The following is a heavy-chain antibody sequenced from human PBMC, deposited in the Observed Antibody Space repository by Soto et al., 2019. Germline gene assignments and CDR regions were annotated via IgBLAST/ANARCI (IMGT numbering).Heavy chain of an antibody. V-gene: IGHV4-59*01. Sequence: QVQLQESGPGLVKPSETLSLTCTVSGGSISSYYWSWIRHPPGKGLEWIGYIYYSGSTNYNPSLXSRGTISIDTXXNXCXXKQSSVNAAGTGAYYCSRGVIGYDYSLYYCYGMVVWGHGTTVTDSS. CDR1: GGSISSYY. D-gene: IGHD5-12*01. CDR3: SRGVIGYDYSLYYCYGMVV. J-gene: IGHJ6*02. CDR2: IYYSGST.